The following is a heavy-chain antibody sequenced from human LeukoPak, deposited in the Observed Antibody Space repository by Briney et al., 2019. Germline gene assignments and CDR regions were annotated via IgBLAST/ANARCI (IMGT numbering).Heavy chain of an antibody. D-gene: IGHD2-21*02. Sequence: GESLKISCKASGYSFTDYWIGWVRQMPGKGLEWMGIIYPGNSDTGYSPSFQGQVTISVDKSTTTAYLQWSSLKASDTAMYYCASPQAAYCGGDCYSPWGQGTKVTVSS. CDR3: ASPQAAYCGGDCYSP. CDR2: IYPGNSDT. CDR1: GYSFTDYW. V-gene: IGHV5-51*01. J-gene: IGHJ3*01.